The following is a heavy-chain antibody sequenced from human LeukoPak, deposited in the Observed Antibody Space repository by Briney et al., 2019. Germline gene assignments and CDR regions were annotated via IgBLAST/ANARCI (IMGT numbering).Heavy chain of an antibody. CDR2: ISYDGSNK. Sequence: GGSLRLSCAASGFTFSSYAMHWVRQAPGKGLEWVAVISYDGSNKYYADSVKGRFTISRDNSKNTLYLQMNSLRAEDTAVYHCARGAHCSGGSCYSWDYYGMDVWGQGTTVTVSS. D-gene: IGHD2-15*01. CDR3: ARGAHCSGGSCYSWDYYGMDV. V-gene: IGHV3-30-3*01. J-gene: IGHJ6*02. CDR1: GFTFSSYA.